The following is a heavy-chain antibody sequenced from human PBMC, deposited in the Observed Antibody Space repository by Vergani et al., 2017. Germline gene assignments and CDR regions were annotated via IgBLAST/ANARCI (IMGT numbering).Heavy chain of an antibody. CDR1: GFTFSSYW. V-gene: IGHV3-7*01. Sequence: EVQLVESGGGLVQPGGSLRLSCAASGFTFSSYWMSWVRQAPGKGLEWVANIKQDGSEKYYVDSVKGRFTISRDNAKNSLYLQMNSLRAEDTAVYYCASESYDSSGVVLFDYWGQGTLVTVSS. CDR3: ASESYDSSGVVLFDY. CDR2: IKQDGSEK. J-gene: IGHJ4*02. D-gene: IGHD3-22*01.